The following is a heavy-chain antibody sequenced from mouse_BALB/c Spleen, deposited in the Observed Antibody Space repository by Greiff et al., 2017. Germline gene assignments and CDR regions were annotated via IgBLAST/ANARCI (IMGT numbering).Heavy chain of an antibody. D-gene: IGHD2-14*01. V-gene: IGHV7-3*02. J-gene: IGHJ4*01. Sequence: EVKLVESGGGLVQPGGSLRLSCATSGFTFTDYYMSWVRQPPGKALEWLGFIRNKANGYTTEYSASVKGRFTISRDNSQSILYLQMNTLRAEDSATYNCARDIVRYDEGYAMDYWGQGTSVTVSS. CDR3: ARDIVRYDEGYAMDY. CDR1: GFTFTDYY. CDR2: IRNKANGYTT.